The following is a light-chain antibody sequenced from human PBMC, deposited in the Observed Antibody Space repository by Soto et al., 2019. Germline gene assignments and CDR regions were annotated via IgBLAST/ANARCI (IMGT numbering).Light chain of an antibody. V-gene: IGKV1-5*03. CDR2: KAS. Sequence: DIQMTQSPSTLSASVGDRVTITCRASQSISSWLAWYQQKPGKAPKLLIYKASSLESGVPSRFSGSGSGTEFTLTISSLQPDDFETYYCQHQRTFGQGTKVEIK. CDR3: QHQRT. CDR1: QSISSW. J-gene: IGKJ1*01.